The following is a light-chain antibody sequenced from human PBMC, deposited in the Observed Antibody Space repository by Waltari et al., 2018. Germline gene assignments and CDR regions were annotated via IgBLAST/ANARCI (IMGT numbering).Light chain of an antibody. CDR3: QQHNNLPFT. CDR1: QNITRW. Sequence: DIQMIQSPSTLSASVGHSVTITCRASQNITRWLAWYQQKPGKAPKLLMYDVSTLESGVPSRFSGRGSGTEFTLTISSLQPDDFAVYYCQQHNNLPFTFGPGTKVDIK. J-gene: IGKJ3*01. CDR2: DVS. V-gene: IGKV1-5*01.